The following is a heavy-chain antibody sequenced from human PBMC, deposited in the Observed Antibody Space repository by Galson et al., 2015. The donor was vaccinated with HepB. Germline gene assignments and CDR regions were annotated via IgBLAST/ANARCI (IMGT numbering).Heavy chain of an antibody. Sequence: SLRLSCAVSGFTFSSYSMNWVRQAPGKGLEWVSSISSSSSYIYYADSVKGRFTISRDNAKNSLYLQMNSLRAEDTAVYYCARVGVRGVIQGAFDIWGQGTMVAVSS. V-gene: IGHV3-21*01. CDR3: ARVGVRGVIQGAFDI. J-gene: IGHJ3*02. CDR1: GFTFSSYS. CDR2: ISSSSSYI. D-gene: IGHD3-10*01.